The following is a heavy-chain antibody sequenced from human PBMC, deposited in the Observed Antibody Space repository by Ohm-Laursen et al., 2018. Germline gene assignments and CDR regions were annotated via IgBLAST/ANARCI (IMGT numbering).Heavy chain of an antibody. V-gene: IGHV3-7*01. Sequence: SLRLFCAASGFTFSSYGMHWVRQAPGKGLEWVANIKQDGSEKNYVDSVKGRFTITRDNANNSLYLQMNSLRVEDTAVYYCARPKSRRALDVWGQGTMVTVSS. CDR2: IKQDGSEK. D-gene: IGHD2-2*01. CDR3: ARPKSRRALDV. CDR1: GFTFSSYG. J-gene: IGHJ3*01.